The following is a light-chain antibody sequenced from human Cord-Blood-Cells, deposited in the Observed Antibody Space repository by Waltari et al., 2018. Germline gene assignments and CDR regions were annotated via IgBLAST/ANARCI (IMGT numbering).Light chain of an antibody. CDR3: QQSYSTPPT. V-gene: IGKV1-39*01. CDR2: AAS. J-gene: IGKJ5*01. Sequence: IQMTQSPSPLSASVGDRVTITCRASQSISSYLNWYQQKPGKAPKLLIYAASSLQSGVPSRFSGSGSGTDFTLTISSLQPEDFATYYCQQSYSTPPTFGQGTRLEIK. CDR1: QSISSY.